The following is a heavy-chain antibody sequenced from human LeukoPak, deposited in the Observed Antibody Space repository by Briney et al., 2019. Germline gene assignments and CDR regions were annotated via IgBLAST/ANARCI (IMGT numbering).Heavy chain of an antibody. V-gene: IGHV4-59*08. CDR2: IYNSGTT. J-gene: IGHJ3*01. CDR1: GGSISNYY. D-gene: IGHD4-17*01. CDR3: TRPYSGDYAFDV. Sequence: SETLSLTCTVSGGSISNYYWSWIRQAPGKGLEGIGYIYNSGTTTYHPSLQSRATISVDTSQNQISLRLSSVPAADTAIYYCTRPYSGDYAFDVWGQGTMVTVSS.